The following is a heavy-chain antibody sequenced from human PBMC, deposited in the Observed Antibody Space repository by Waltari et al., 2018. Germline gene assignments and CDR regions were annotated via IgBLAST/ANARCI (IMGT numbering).Heavy chain of an antibody. V-gene: IGHV4-34*01. CDR3: ARGLNKWELSG. D-gene: IGHD1-26*01. CDR1: GGSFSGYY. Sequence: QVQLQQWGTGLLNPSETLSLTCAVYGGSFSGYYWSWIRQPPGKGLEWIGEINHSGSTNYNPSLKSRVTISVDTSKNQFSLKLSSVTAADTAVYYCARGLNKWELSGWGQGTLVTVSS. J-gene: IGHJ4*02. CDR2: INHSGST.